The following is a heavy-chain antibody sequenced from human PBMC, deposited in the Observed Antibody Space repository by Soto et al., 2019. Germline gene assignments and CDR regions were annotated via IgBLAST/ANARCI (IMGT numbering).Heavy chain of an antibody. CDR3: ARTIVAAGGRRYFDL. Sequence: QVQLVECGGGLVKPGGSLRLSCAASGFIFSDYYMSWIRQAPGKGLEWVSYINSSSSYTNYADSVKGRFTISRDNAKNSLYLQMNSLRAEDTAVYYCARTIVAAGGRRYFDLWGRGTLVTVSS. V-gene: IGHV3-11*05. J-gene: IGHJ2*01. D-gene: IGHD6-13*01. CDR1: GFIFSDYY. CDR2: INSSSSYT.